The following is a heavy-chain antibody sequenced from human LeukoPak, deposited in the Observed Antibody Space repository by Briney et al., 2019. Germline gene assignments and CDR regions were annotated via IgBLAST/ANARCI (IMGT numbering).Heavy chain of an antibody. CDR2: ISYDGSNK. CDR1: GFTFSGYP. D-gene: IGHD4-17*01. CDR3: AREDYGDYLGY. Sequence: GGSLRLSCAASGFTFSGYPIHWVRQAPGKGLEWVAVISYDGSNKYYADSVKGRFTISRDNSKNTLYLQMNSLRAEDTAVYYCAREDYGDYLGYWGQGTLVTVSS. J-gene: IGHJ4*02. V-gene: IGHV3-30*04.